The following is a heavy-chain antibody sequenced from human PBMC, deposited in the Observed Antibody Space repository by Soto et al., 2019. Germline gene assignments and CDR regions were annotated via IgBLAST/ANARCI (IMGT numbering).Heavy chain of an antibody. CDR1: GGTFSSYA. V-gene: IGHV1-69*13. CDR3: ARDRVEQWLVRGYYYGMDV. D-gene: IGHD6-19*01. CDR2: IIPIFGTA. J-gene: IGHJ6*02. Sequence: SVQVSCNASGGTFSSYAISWVREAPGQGLEWMGGIIPIFGTANYAQKFQGRVTITADESTSTAYMELSSLRSEDTAVYYCARDRVEQWLVRGYYYGMDVWGQGTTVTVSS.